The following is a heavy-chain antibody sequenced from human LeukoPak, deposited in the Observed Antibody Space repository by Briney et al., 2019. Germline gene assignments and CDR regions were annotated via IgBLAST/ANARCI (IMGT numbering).Heavy chain of an antibody. J-gene: IGHJ4*02. D-gene: IGHD3-3*01. Sequence: GGSLRLSRSASGFTFSRYPMHWVRQAPRKGLECVSAICVKGGGTYYADSVKGRFTISRDNAKNTLYLQMNSRTPQDTSIYYVVRAQYDVWSGLDYWGQGTLVTVSS. CDR3: VRAQYDVWSGLDY. CDR1: GFTFSRYP. CDR2: ICVKGGGT. V-gene: IGHV3-64D*06.